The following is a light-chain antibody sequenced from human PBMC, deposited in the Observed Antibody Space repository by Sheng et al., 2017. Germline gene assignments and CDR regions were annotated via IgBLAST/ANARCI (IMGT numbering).Light chain of an antibody. Sequence: SYELTQPPSVSVSPGQTANISCSGNKLGDKYASWHQQRPGQSPVVVIYQDRKRPSGIPERFSGSNSGNTATLTISGTQAMDEADYYCQAWDTSSSSYVFGTGTKVTVL. CDR2: QDR. CDR3: QAWDTSSSSYV. J-gene: IGLJ1*01. V-gene: IGLV3-1*01. CDR1: KLGDKY.